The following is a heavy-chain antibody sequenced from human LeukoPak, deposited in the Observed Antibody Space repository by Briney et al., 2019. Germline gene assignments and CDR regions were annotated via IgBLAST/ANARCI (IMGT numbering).Heavy chain of an antibody. CDR3: ARGFRAFDF. CDR1: GFTFSSYE. Sequence: GGSLRLSCAASGFTFSSYEMNWVRQAPGKGLEWVSYISSSGSTIYYADSVKGRFTISRDNTKNSLYLQMDSLRAEDTAVYYCARGFRAFDFWAQGTMVTVSS. V-gene: IGHV3-48*03. J-gene: IGHJ3*01. CDR2: ISSSGSTI.